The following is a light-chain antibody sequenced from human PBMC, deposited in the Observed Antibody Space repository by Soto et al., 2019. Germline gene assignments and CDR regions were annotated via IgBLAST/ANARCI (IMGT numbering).Light chain of an antibody. CDR3: SSFTGSSTPLV. Sequence: QSALTQPAAVSGSPGQSITISCTGTSSDVGGYNYVSWYQQHPGKAPKLMIYDVSNRPSGVSNRFSGSKSGNTASLTISGLQAEVEADYSCSSFTGSSTPLVFGGGTKLPVL. V-gene: IGLV2-14*01. CDR2: DVS. CDR1: SSDVGGYNY. J-gene: IGLJ2*01.